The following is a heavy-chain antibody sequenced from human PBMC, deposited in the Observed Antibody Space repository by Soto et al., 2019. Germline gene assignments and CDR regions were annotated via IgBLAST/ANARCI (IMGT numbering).Heavy chain of an antibody. D-gene: IGHD3-9*01. CDR1: GFAFSSYE. J-gene: IGHJ3*02. CDR2: IDATSNII. CDR3: ARDGWHRDWHPGAFDI. V-gene: IGHV3-48*03. Sequence: EVQLVESGGGLVWPGGSLTLSCAASGFAFSSYEMNWVRQAPGKGLEWVSYIDATSNIIHYADSVEGRFTISRDNSKNSLFLQMKSLAAEYTALYYCARDGWHRDWHPGAFDIWGRGTMVTVSS.